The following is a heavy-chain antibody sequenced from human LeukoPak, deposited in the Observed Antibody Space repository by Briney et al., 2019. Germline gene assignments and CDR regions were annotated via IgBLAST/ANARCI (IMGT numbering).Heavy chain of an antibody. Sequence: PGRSLRLSCAASGFTFSSHGMHWVRQAPGKGLEWVANIKQDGSEKYYVDSVKGRFTISRDNAKNSLYLQMNSLRAEDTAVYYCARVGRTQVVAATTYWGQGTLVTVSS. CDR2: IKQDGSEK. J-gene: IGHJ4*02. V-gene: IGHV3-7*01. CDR3: ARVGRTQVVAATTY. CDR1: GFTFSSHG. D-gene: IGHD2-15*01.